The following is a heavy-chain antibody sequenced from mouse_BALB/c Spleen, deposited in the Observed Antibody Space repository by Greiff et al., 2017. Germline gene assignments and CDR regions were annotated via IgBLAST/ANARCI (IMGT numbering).Heavy chain of an antibody. D-gene: IGHD1-1*01. V-gene: IGHV5-4*02. Sequence: EVKLVESGGGLVKPGGSLKLSCAASGFTFSDYYMYWVRQTPEKRLEWVATISDGGSYTYYPDSVKGRFTISRDNAKNNLYLQMSSLKSEDTAMYYCARGGYGSSLDYWGQGTSVTVSS. CDR1: GFTFSDYY. CDR2: ISDGGSYT. J-gene: IGHJ4*01. CDR3: ARGGYGSSLDY.